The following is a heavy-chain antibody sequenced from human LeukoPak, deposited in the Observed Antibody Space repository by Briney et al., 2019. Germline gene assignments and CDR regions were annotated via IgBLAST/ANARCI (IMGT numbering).Heavy chain of an antibody. Sequence: GGSLRLSCAASGFTFDDYGMSWVRQAPGKGLEWVSGINWNGGRTGYAESVKGRFTISRDNAKNSLYLQMNTLRAEDTTLYYCARAVSNSGWYGSVDYWGQGTLVTVSS. CDR1: GFTFDDYG. CDR3: ARAVSNSGWYGSVDY. CDR2: INWNGGRT. V-gene: IGHV3-20*04. D-gene: IGHD6-19*01. J-gene: IGHJ4*02.